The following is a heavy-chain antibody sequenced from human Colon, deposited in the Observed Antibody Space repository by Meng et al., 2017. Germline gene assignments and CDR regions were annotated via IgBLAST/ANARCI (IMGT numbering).Heavy chain of an antibody. D-gene: IGHD2-21*02. V-gene: IGHV2-5*02. Sequence: PTLATPPHTPPLTFTLSGFSLSTRDVVVGWIRQPPGKALELLAVIYWDDDKRYSPSLKNRLTITKDTSKNQVVLTMTNMDPVDTATYYCVRKGGGDYPLDYWGQGTLVTVSS. J-gene: IGHJ4*02. CDR3: VRKGGGDYPLDY. CDR2: IYWDDDK. CDR1: GFSLSTRDVV.